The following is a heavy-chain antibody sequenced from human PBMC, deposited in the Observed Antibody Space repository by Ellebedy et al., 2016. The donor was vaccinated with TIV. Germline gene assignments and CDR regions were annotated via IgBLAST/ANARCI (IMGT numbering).Heavy chain of an antibody. CDR2: ISPNNDNT. CDR1: GYSFATYG. D-gene: IGHD6-19*01. CDR3: ARDRVGGAWYPRDAFDI. V-gene: IGHV1-18*04. J-gene: IGHJ3*02. Sequence: AASVKVSCKTSGYSFATYGINWVRQAPGQGLEWMGWISPNNDNTNTAQKFQGRASMTADTSTTTVYMELRSLRSDDTAVYYCARDRVGGAWYPRDAFDIWGQGTMITVSS.